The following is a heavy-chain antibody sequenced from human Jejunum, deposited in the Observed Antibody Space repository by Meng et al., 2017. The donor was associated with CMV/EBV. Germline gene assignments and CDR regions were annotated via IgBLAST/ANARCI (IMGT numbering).Heavy chain of an antibody. CDR1: SNRTYW. J-gene: IGHJ5*02. CDR3: ARDSYHYGSSTYNWFDP. D-gene: IGHD3-10*01. V-gene: IGHV4-59*01. CDR2: IPHSGTT. Sequence: SNRTYWWSGIRQSPDKGLEWIGYIPHSGTTNHNPSLRSRVIMSVDTSNNQFSLKLTSVTAADTAVYYCARDSYHYGSSTYNWFDPWGEGILVTVSS.